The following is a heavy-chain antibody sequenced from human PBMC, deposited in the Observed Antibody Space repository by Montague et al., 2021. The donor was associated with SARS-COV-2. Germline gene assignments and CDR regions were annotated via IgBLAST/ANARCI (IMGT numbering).Heavy chain of an antibody. CDR1: GFTFSKYH. CDR2: ISRDSAKF. Sequence: SLKLSCAASGFTFSKYHMNWIRQAPGKGLQWVSYISRDSAKFYYAESVKGRFSISSDNDRSALYLQLNNMRNEDTATYYCARDAGITEANDYWGQGTLVVVSA. J-gene: IGHJ4*02. D-gene: IGHD1-14*01. V-gene: IGHV3-48*02. CDR3: ARDAGITEANDY.